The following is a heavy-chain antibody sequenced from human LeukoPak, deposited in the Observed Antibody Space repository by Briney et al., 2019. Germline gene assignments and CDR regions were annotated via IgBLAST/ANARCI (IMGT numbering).Heavy chain of an antibody. V-gene: IGHV3-30*02. J-gene: IGHJ6*04. Sequence: PGGSLRLSCAASGFSFNKYGMHWVRQAPGKELEWVAFIRNDGSRKYYRESVKGRFAISRDNAKDTVYLQMNSLREDETAVYYCAKDVLVGGGEDYHYGMDVWGKGPTVIVSS. CDR3: AKDVLVGGGEDYHYGMDV. CDR2: IRNDGSRK. D-gene: IGHD3-16*01. CDR1: GFSFNKYG.